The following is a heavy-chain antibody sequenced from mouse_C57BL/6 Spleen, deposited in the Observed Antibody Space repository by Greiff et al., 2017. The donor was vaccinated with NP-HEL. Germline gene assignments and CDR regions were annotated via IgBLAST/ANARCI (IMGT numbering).Heavy chain of an antibody. CDR2: IYPGDGDT. CDR3: ADGYDEGDAMDY. V-gene: IGHV1-82*01. CDR1: GYAFSSSW. D-gene: IGHD2-2*01. Sequence: QVQLQQSGPELVKPGASVKISCKASGYAFSSSWMNWVKQRPGKGLEWIGRIYPGDGDTNYNGKFKGKATLTADKSSSTAYMQLSSLTSEDSAVYFCADGYDEGDAMDYWGQGTSVTVSS. J-gene: IGHJ4*01.